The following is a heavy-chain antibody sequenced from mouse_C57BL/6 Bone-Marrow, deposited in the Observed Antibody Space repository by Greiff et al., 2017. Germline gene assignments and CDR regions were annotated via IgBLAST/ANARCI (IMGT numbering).Heavy chain of an antibody. CDR1: GYTFTSYW. CDR3: ARAEYYYVSSYFYWYCDV. D-gene: IGHD1-1*01. CDR2: IDPSDSYT. J-gene: IGHJ1*03. Sequence: QVQLQQPGAELVMPGASVKLSCKASGYTFTSYWMHWVKQRPGQGLEWIGEIDPSDSYTNYNQKFKGKSTLTVDKSSSTAYMQLSSLTSEDSAVYYCARAEYYYVSSYFYWYCDVGGTGTTVTVSA. V-gene: IGHV1-69*01.